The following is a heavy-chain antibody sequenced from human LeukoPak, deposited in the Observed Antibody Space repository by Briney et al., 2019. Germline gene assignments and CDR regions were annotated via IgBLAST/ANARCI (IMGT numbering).Heavy chain of an antibody. J-gene: IGHJ4*02. CDR3: ARGRITFGGVIVTGFDY. V-gene: IGHV4-61*01. CDR1: GGSVSSGSYY. CDR2: IYYSGST. D-gene: IGHD3-16*02. Sequence: SETLSLTCTVSGGSVSSGSYYWSWIRQPPGKGLEWIGYIYYSGSTNYNPSLKSQVTISVDTSKNQFSLKLSSVTAADTAVYYCARGRITFGGVIVTGFDYWGQGTLVTVSS.